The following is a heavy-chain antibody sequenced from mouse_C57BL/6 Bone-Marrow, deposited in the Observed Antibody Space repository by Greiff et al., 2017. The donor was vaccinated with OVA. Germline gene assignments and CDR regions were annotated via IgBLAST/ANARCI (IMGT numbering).Heavy chain of an antibody. V-gene: IGHV5-2*01. CDR1: EYEFPSHD. CDR2: INSDGGST. CDR3: ARVGYYAMDY. J-gene: IGHJ4*01. Sequence: DVMLVESGGGLVQPGESLKLSCESNEYEFPSHDMSWVRKTPEKRLELVAAINSDGGSTYYPATMERRFIISRDNTKKTLYLQMRSLRSEDTALYYCARVGYYAMDYWGQGTSVTVSS.